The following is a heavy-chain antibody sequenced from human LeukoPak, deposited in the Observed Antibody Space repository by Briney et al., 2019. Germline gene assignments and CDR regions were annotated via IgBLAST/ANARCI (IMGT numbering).Heavy chain of an antibody. V-gene: IGHV3-33*01. CDR3: ARDLSGIAVAGTLNYYYYGMDV. Sequence: PGGSLRLSCAASGFTFSSYGMHWVRQAPGKGLEWVAVIWYDGSNKYHADSVKGRFTISRDNSKNTLYLQMNSLRAEDTAVYYCARDLSGIAVAGTLNYYYYGMDVWGQGTTVTVSS. D-gene: IGHD6-19*01. J-gene: IGHJ6*02. CDR2: IWYDGSNK. CDR1: GFTFSSYG.